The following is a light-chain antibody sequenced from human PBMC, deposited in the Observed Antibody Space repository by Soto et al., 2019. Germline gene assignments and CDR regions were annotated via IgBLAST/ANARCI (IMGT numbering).Light chain of an antibody. J-gene: IGKJ2*01. Sequence: AIQLTQSPSSLSASVGDRVTITCRASQGISSALAWYQQKPGKAPKLLIYDASSLESGVPSRFSGSGSGTDFTLTISSLQPEDFATYYCQQFNSAVYTFGQGTKLELK. V-gene: IGKV1-13*02. CDR1: QGISSA. CDR2: DAS. CDR3: QQFNSAVYT.